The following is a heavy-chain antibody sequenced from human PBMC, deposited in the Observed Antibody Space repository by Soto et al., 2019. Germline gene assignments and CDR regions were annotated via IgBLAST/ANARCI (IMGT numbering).Heavy chain of an antibody. CDR1: GYTFTSYY. D-gene: IGHD1-26*01. CDR2: INPSGGST. CDR3: AGGGKEAGNYYGMDV. V-gene: IGHV1-46*01. Sequence: QVQLVQSGAEVKKPGASVKVSCKASGYTFTSYYMHWVRRAPGQGLEWMGIINPSGGSTSYAQKFQGRVTMTRDTSTSTVYMELSSLRSEDTAVYYCAGGGKEAGNYYGMDVWGQGTTVTVSS. J-gene: IGHJ6*02.